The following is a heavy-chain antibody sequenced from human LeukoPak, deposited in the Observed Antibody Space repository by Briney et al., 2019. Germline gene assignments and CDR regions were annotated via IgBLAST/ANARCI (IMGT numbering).Heavy chain of an antibody. D-gene: IGHD2-15*01. Sequence: PGGSLRLSCAASGFNLRSYSMNWVRQAPGKGLEWVSSISTSSSYIYYADSVKGRLTISRDNPKDSLYLQMNSLRAEDTAVYFCARDYCSGGSCYYMDVWGKGTTVTVSS. V-gene: IGHV3-21*01. CDR1: GFNLRSYS. J-gene: IGHJ6*03. CDR3: ARDYCSGGSCYYMDV. CDR2: ISTSSSYI.